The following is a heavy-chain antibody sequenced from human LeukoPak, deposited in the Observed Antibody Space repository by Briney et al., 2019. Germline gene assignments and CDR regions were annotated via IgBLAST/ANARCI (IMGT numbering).Heavy chain of an antibody. CDR2: INSDGSST. CDR1: GFTFSCYW. J-gene: IGHJ4*02. CDR3: AREAYCGGDCYPHPFDY. V-gene: IGHV3-74*01. Sequence: PGGSLRLSCAASGFTFSCYWMHWVRHAPGKGLVWVSCINSDGSSTSYADSVKGRFTISRDNAKNTLYLQMNSLRAEDTAVYYCAREAYCGGDCYPHPFDYWGQGTLVTVSS. D-gene: IGHD2-21*02.